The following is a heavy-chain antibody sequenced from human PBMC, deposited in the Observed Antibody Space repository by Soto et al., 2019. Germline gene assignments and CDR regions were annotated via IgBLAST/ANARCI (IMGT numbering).Heavy chain of an antibody. CDR1: GFTFSSYG. D-gene: IGHD4-4*01. V-gene: IGHV3-30*18. Sequence: QVQLVESGGGVVQPGRSLRLSCAASGFTFSSYGRHWVRQAPGKGLEWVAVISYDGSNKYYADSVKGRFTISRDNSKNTLYLQMNSLRAEDTAVYYCAKPATTAGWFDPWGQGTLVTVSS. J-gene: IGHJ5*02. CDR2: ISYDGSNK. CDR3: AKPATTAGWFDP.